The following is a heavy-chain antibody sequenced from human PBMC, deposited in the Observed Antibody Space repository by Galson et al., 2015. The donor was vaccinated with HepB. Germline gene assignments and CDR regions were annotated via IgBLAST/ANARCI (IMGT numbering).Heavy chain of an antibody. J-gene: IGHJ4*02. Sequence: SVKVSCKASGYTFISYGISWVRQAPGQGLEWMGWISAYNGNTNYAQKLQGRVTTTTDTSTSTAYMELRSLRSDDTAVYYCARDLRADRSGRRGGYWGQGTLVTVSS. CDR3: ARDLRADRSGRRGGY. CDR1: GYTFISYG. D-gene: IGHD6-19*01. V-gene: IGHV1-18*01. CDR2: ISAYNGNT.